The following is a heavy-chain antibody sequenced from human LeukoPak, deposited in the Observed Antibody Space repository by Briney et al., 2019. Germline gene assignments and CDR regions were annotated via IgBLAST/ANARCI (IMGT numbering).Heavy chain of an antibody. J-gene: IGHJ4*02. CDR2: ISSSSSYK. V-gene: IGHV3-21*01. Sequence: PGGSLRLSCAASGFTFSSYSMNWVRQAPGKGLKRVSFISSSSSYKYYADSVKGRLTISRDNAKNSLYLQMNSLRAEDTAVYYCARDYYYDSSGYYGRRGFDYWGQGTLVTVSS. D-gene: IGHD3-22*01. CDR3: ARDYYYDSSGYYGRRGFDY. CDR1: GFTFSSYS.